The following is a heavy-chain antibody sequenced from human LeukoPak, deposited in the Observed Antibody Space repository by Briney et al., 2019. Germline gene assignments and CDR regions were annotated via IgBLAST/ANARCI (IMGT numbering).Heavy chain of an antibody. J-gene: IGHJ6*02. CDR2: IYYSGST. CDR1: GGSISSYY. Sequence: PSETLSLTCTVSGGSISSYYWSWIRQPPGKGLEWIGYIYYSGSTNYNPSLKSRVTISVDTSKNQFSLKLSSVTAADTAVYYCARGLTQTYYYGMDVWGQGTTVTVSS. CDR3: ARGLTQTYYYGMDV. V-gene: IGHV4-59*01.